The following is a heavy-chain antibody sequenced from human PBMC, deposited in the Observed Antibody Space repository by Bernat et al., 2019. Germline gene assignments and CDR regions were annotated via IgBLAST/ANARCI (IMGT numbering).Heavy chain of an antibody. CDR1: GFTFSSYA. Sequence: QVQLVESGGGVVQTGRSLRLSCAASGFTFSSYAMHWVRQAPGKGLEWVAVISYEGSNKYSSDSLMVLFTISRDNSTYTLYLQVNSLRSEDPAVYYCARDSFRLVYTPYYFDYWGQGTLVTVSS. CDR3: ARDSFRLVYTPYYFDY. CDR2: ISYEGSNK. D-gene: IGHD6-19*01. J-gene: IGHJ4*02. V-gene: IGHV3-30-3*01.